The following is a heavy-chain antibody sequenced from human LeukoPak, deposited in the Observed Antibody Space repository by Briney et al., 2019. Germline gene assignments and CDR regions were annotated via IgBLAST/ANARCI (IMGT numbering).Heavy chain of an antibody. V-gene: IGHV3-21*01. CDR1: GFTFSGYS. J-gene: IGHJ3*02. D-gene: IGHD5-24*01. CDR2: ISSGSSYI. CDR3: ARLTVEMATIIPRDAFGI. Sequence: PGGSLRLSCAASGFTFSGYSMNWVRQAPGKGLEWVSSISSGSSYIYYADSVKGRFTISRDNAKNSLYLQMNSLRAEDTAVYYCARLTVEMATIIPRDAFGIWGQGTMVTVSS.